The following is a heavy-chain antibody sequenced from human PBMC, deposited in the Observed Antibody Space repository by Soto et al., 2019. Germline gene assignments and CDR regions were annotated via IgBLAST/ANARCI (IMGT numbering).Heavy chain of an antibody. D-gene: IGHD4-17*01. Sequence: QVQLQESGPGLVKPSETLSLTCTVSGDSISSYYWSWIRQPAGKGLEWLGRIYTTGSTNSNPSLKSRVTLSVDTSKNQFSLKFNSVTAADSGVYYCAREEGTTRRPFDIWGQGTMVTVSS. J-gene: IGHJ3*02. CDR2: IYTTGST. CDR3: AREEGTTRRPFDI. V-gene: IGHV4-4*07. CDR1: GDSISSYY.